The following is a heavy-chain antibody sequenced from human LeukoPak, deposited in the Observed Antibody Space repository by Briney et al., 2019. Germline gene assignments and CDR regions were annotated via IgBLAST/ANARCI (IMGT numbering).Heavy chain of an antibody. CDR3: ARVVAGVFDY. CDR1: GFPLRSYA. D-gene: IGHD6-19*01. Sequence: GGSLRLFCAASGFPLRSYAMRWVRQAPGKGLEWVSVISGSGTSTYYAGSVKGRFTISRDNSKNTLYLQMNSLRAEDTAVYYCARVVAGVFDYWGQGTLVTVSS. J-gene: IGHJ4*02. V-gene: IGHV3-23*01. CDR2: ISGSGTST.